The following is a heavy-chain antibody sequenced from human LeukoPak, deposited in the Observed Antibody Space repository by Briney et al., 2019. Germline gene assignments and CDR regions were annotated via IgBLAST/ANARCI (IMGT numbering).Heavy chain of an antibody. CDR3: AKDMGPGGYYDSSGYSAFDI. CDR1: GFTFSSYA. CDR2: ISGSGGST. V-gene: IGHV3-23*01. J-gene: IGHJ3*02. D-gene: IGHD3-22*01. Sequence: GGSLRLSCAASGFTFSSYAMSWVRQAPGKGLEWVSGISGSGGSTFYAGSVKGRFTISRDNSKNTLYLQMNSLRAEDTALYYCAKDMGPGGYYDSSGYSAFDIWGQGTMVTVSS.